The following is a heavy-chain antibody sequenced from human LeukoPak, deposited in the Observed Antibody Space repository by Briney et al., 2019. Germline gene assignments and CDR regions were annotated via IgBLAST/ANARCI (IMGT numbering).Heavy chain of an antibody. CDR1: GFTVSSNY. J-gene: IGHJ3*02. Sequence: GGSLRLSCAASGFTVSSNYMSWVRQAPGKGLEWVSVIYSGGSTYCADSVKGRFTISRDNSKNTLYLQMNSLRAEDTAVYYCARTRRSPADAFDIWGQGTMVPVSS. V-gene: IGHV3-53*01. D-gene: IGHD1-14*01. CDR3: ARTRRSPADAFDI. CDR2: IYSGGST.